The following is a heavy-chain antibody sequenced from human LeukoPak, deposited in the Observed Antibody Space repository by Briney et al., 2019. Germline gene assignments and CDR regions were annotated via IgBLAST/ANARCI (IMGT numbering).Heavy chain of an antibody. V-gene: IGHV1-69*13. Sequence: SVKVSCKASGGTFSSYAISWVRRAPGQGLEWMGGIIPIFGTANYAQKFQGRVTITADESTSTAYMELSSLRSEDTAVYYCARTHYGSSGQYYYYYYGMDVWGQGTTVTVSS. J-gene: IGHJ6*02. CDR2: IIPIFGTA. CDR3: ARTHYGSSGQYYYYYYGMDV. CDR1: GGTFSSYA. D-gene: IGHD6-13*01.